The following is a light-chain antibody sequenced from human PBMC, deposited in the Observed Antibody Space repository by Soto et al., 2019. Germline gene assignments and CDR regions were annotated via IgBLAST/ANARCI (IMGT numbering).Light chain of an antibody. CDR3: QQRHNLIT. J-gene: IGKJ5*01. Sequence: EIVLTQSPATLYLSPGERATLSCRASHSVDIYVDWYQQKPGQAPRLLIYDASKWPTRIAARFSGSGSGTDFTLTISSLESEDFAVYYWQQRHNLITFGQGTRLET. V-gene: IGKV3-11*01. CDR2: DAS. CDR1: HSVDIY.